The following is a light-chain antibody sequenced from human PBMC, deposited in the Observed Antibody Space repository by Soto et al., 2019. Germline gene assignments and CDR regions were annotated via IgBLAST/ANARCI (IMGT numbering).Light chain of an antibody. CDR1: HIFLYSSNNKNY. Sequence: DIVMTQSPDSLAVSLGERATINFKSIHIFLYSSNNKNYLAWYQQKPGQPPKLLIYWASTRESGVPDRFSGSGSGTDFTLTISSLQAEDVAVYYCQQYYSTPQTFGQGTKVDIK. V-gene: IGKV4-1*01. J-gene: IGKJ1*01. CDR2: WAS. CDR3: QQYYSTPQT.